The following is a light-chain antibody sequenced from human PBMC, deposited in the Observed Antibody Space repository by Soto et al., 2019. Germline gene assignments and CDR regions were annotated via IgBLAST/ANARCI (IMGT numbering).Light chain of an antibody. CDR3: QQLNSYPLT. CDR2: DAS. CDR1: QSISVN. J-gene: IGKJ4*01. V-gene: IGKV3-11*01. Sequence: EIVLTQSPATLSLSPGERATLSCWASQSISVNLNWYQQKPGQAPRVLIFDASKRATGIPPRFRGSGSGTDFSLTISSLQPEDFATYYCQQLNSYPLTFGGGTKVDI.